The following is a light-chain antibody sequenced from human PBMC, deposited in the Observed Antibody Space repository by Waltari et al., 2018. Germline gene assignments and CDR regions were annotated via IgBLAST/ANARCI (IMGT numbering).Light chain of an antibody. CDR2: ANN. CDR3: ATWDASLDTWG. Sequence: QSVVTQPPSASGTPGQRVTLSCSGSNSNIGSDLVNWYQQFPGTAPKLLIYANNQPPAGVPGRFAASRSGTSASLVSSGLQSEDEADYYCATWDASLDTWGFGGGTKVTVL. V-gene: IGLV1-44*01. CDR1: NSNIGSDL. J-gene: IGLJ3*02.